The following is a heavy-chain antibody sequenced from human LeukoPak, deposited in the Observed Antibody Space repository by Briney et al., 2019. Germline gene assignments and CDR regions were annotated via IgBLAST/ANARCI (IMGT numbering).Heavy chain of an antibody. CDR3: ARLPYCGSINCYSPYYFDY. Sequence: SETLSLTCAVSGYSISSGYSWGWIRQPPGKGLEWIGSIYYSGSTYYNPSLKSRVTISVDTSKNQFSLKLSSVTAADTAVYYCARLPYCGSINCYSPYYFDYWGQGTLVTVSS. CDR2: IYYSGST. V-gene: IGHV4-38-2*01. CDR1: GYSISSGYS. D-gene: IGHD2-2*01. J-gene: IGHJ4*02.